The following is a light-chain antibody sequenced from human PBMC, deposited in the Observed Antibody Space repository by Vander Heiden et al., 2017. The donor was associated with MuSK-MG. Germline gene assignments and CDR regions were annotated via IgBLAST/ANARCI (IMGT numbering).Light chain of an antibody. V-gene: IGLV2-14*03. Sequence: QPALAQPASLSGPVGQSITIPCTGSMIDYTGYTSVSWYQHHVDKAPTPVLYGVNKRPSGVSDRFSGSKSGDTASLTISALHSEDEGFYFCSSFLSRTKVVFGGGTTLTVL. CDR1: MIDYTGYTS. J-gene: IGLJ2*01. CDR3: SSFLSRTKVV. CDR2: GVN.